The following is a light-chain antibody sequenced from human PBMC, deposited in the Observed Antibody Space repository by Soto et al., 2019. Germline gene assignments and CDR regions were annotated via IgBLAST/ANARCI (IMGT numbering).Light chain of an antibody. Sequence: ENALPQATGTLSLSPGERATLSCRASQRISSNFLARYQQKPGQAPRLLIYGASSRSTGIPDRFSSSGSGTDFTLTLSRLETEDLAVYDGHQYGSSPATFGQGTRLEIK. CDR2: GAS. J-gene: IGKJ5*01. CDR1: QRISSNF. CDR3: HQYGSSPAT. V-gene: IGKV3-20*01.